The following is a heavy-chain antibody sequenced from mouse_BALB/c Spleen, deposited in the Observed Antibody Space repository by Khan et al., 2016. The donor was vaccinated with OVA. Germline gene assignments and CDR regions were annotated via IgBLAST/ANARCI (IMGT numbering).Heavy chain of an antibody. Sequence: VQLQESGPGLVKPSQSLSLTCTVTGYSITSDYAWNWIRQFPGNKLEWMGYISSTGSTSYNPSLKSRISITRDTSKNQFFLHLNSVTTEDTATYYCAGSLYYSDSYAMDYWGQGTSVTVSS. CDR3: AGSLYYSDSYAMDY. J-gene: IGHJ4*01. V-gene: IGHV3-2*02. D-gene: IGHD2-13*01. CDR1: GYSITSDYA. CDR2: ISSTGST.